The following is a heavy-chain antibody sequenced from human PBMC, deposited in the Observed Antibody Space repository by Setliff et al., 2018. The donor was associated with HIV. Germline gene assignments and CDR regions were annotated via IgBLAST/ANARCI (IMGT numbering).Heavy chain of an antibody. CDR1: GGSMNSHY. V-gene: IGHV4-59*11. J-gene: IGHJ6*03. D-gene: IGHD3-3*01. CDR2: IYYSVST. CDR3: TRGVVDYDFWSGSGDYYYMDV. Sequence: SETLSLTCTVSGGSMNSHYWSWIRQSPGRGLEWIGYIYYSVSTKYNPSLKSRVSMSIDTSKNQFSLKMSSVTAADTAVYYCTRGVVDYDFWSGSGDYYYMDVWGKGTTVTVSS.